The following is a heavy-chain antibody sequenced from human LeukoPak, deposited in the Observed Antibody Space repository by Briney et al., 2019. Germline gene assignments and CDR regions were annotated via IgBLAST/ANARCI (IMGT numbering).Heavy chain of an antibody. J-gene: IGHJ4*02. V-gene: IGHV3-7*01. CDR3: ARGGDWNHGIDY. CDR2: IKQDGSEK. D-gene: IGHD1-1*01. Sequence: GGSLRLSYAASGFTFNDAWMSWVRQAPGKGLEWVANIKQDGSEKYYVDSVKGRFTISRDNAKNSLYLQMNSLRAEDTAVYYCARGGDWNHGIDYWGQGTLVTVSS. CDR1: GFTFNDAW.